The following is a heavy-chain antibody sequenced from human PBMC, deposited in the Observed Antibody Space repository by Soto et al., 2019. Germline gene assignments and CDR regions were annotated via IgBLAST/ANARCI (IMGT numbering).Heavy chain of an antibody. V-gene: IGHV1-69*01. Sequence: QVQLVQSGAEVKKPGSSVKVSCKASGGTFSTYAITWVRQAPGQGLEWLGGIIPIFGTTDYARTFQGRVTITAAESTSTVLIELSSLTSEDTAVYYCARGVGAYYFDYWGQGTLVTVSS. CDR1: GGTFSTYA. J-gene: IGHJ4*02. D-gene: IGHD1-26*01. CDR2: IIPIFGTT. CDR3: ARGVGAYYFDY.